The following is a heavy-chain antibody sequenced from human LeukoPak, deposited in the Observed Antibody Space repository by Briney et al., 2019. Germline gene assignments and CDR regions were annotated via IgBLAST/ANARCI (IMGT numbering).Heavy chain of an antibody. V-gene: IGHV3-15*01. CDR1: GFTFSSYW. D-gene: IGHD6-13*01. J-gene: IGHJ4*02. CDR2: IKSKTDGGTT. Sequence: GGSLRLSCAASGFTFSSYWMSWVRQAPGKGLEWVGRIKSKTDGGTTDYAAPVKGRFTISRDDSKNTLYLQMNSLKTEDTAVYYCTTVLPQQLVSYYDFDYWGQGTLVTVSS. CDR3: TTVLPQQLVSYYDFDY.